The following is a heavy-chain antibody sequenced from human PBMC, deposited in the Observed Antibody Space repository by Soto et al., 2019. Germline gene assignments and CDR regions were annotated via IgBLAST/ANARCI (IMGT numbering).Heavy chain of an antibody. CDR1: GFTFSSYS. CDR2: ISSSSSTI. D-gene: IGHD2-15*01. Sequence: PGGSLRLSCAASGFTFSSYSMNWVRQAPGKGLEWVSYISSSSSTIYYADSVKGRFTISRDNAKNSLYLQMNSLRDEDTAVYYCARGRCSGGSCYSNYYYGMDVWGQGTTVTV. J-gene: IGHJ6*02. CDR3: ARGRCSGGSCYSNYYYGMDV. V-gene: IGHV3-48*02.